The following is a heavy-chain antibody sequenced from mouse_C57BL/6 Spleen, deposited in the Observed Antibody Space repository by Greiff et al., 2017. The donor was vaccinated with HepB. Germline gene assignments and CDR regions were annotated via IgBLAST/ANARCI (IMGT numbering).Heavy chain of an antibody. D-gene: IGHD2-4*01. CDR2: FYPGSGSI. J-gene: IGHJ4*01. CDR1: GYTFTEYT. Sequence: VMLVESGAELVKPGASVKLSCKASGYTFTEYTIHWVKQRSGQGLEWIGWFYPGSGSIKYNEKFKDKATLTADKSSSTVYMELSRLTSEDSAVYFCARHEDRAQDYGYAMDYWGQGTSVTVSS. CDR3: ARHEDRAQDYGYAMDY. V-gene: IGHV1-62-2*01.